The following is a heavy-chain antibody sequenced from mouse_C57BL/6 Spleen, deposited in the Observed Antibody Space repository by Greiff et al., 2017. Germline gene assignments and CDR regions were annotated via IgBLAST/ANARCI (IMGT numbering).Heavy chain of an antibody. CDR2: IDPSDSET. CDR1: GYTFTSYW. CDR3: ARDGYDYYAMDY. Sequence: VQLQQPGAELVRPGSSVKLSCKASGYTFTSYWMHWVKQRPIQGLEWIGNIDPSDSETNYNQKFKDKATLTVDKSSSTAYMQLSSLTSEDSAVYYCARDGYDYYAMDYWGQGTSVTVSS. J-gene: IGHJ4*01. V-gene: IGHV1-52*01. D-gene: IGHD2-2*01.